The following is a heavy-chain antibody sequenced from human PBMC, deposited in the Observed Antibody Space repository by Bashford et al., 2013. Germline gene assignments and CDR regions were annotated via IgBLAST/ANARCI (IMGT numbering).Heavy chain of an antibody. CDR3: ARRMYYYGSGSSYFDY. CDR2: IYYSGST. J-gene: IGHJ4*02. V-gene: IGHV4-30-4*01. D-gene: IGHD3-10*01. Sequence: SETLSLTCTVSGGSISSGDYYWSWIRQPPGKGLEWIGYIYYSGSTYYNPSLKSRVTISVDTSKNQFSLKLSSVTAADTAVYYCARRMYYYGSGSSYFDYWGQGTLVTVSS. CDR1: GGSISSGDYY.